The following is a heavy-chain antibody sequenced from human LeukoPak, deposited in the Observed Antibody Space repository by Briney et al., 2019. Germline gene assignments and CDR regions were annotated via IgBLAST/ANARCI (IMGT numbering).Heavy chain of an antibody. CDR1: GFTFSSYA. J-gene: IGHJ4*02. CDR3: ARGGGYSYGYGVIDY. V-gene: IGHV3-23*01. CDR2: ISGSGGGT. Sequence: PGGSLRLSCAASGFTFSSYAMSWVRQAPGKGLEWVSGISGSGGGTNYADSVKGRFTISRDNSKNTLYLQMNSLRAEDTALYYCARGGGYSYGYGVIDYWGQGTLVTVSS. D-gene: IGHD5-18*01.